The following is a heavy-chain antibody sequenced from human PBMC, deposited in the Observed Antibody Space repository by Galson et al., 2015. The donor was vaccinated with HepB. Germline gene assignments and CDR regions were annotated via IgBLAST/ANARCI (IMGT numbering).Heavy chain of an antibody. Sequence: SVKVSCKASGYTFTSYGISWVRQAPGQGLEWMGWISAYNGNTNYAQKLQGRVTMTTDTSTSTAYMELRSLRSDDTAVYYCARGVIVGDTSLGGMDVWGQGTTVTVSS. CDR1: GYTFTSYG. D-gene: IGHD1-26*01. J-gene: IGHJ6*02. V-gene: IGHV1-18*04. CDR3: ARGVIVGDTSLGGMDV. CDR2: ISAYNGNT.